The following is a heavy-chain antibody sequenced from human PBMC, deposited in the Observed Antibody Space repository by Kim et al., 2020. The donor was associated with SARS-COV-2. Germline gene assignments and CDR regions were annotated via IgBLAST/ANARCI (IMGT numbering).Heavy chain of an antibody. V-gene: IGHV3-30*01. J-gene: IGHJ4*02. Sequence: DSGKGRFTITRDNSKNTLYLQMNSLRAEDTAVYYCARDSGLWDTAMVVDYWGQGTLVTVSS. D-gene: IGHD5-18*01. CDR3: ARDSGLWDTAMVVDY.